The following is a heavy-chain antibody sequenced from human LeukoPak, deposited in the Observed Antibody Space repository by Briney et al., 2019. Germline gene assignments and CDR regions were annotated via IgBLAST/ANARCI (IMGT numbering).Heavy chain of an antibody. CDR2: IYYSGGT. J-gene: IGHJ3*02. Sequence: SETLSLTCTVSGDSISSYYWSWIRQPPGKGLEWVGYIYYSGGTDYNPSLKSRVTISVDTSKNQFSLKLRSVTAADTAVYYCARHVTISGPYDASDICGQGTMVTVSP. CDR1: GDSISSYY. D-gene: IGHD5-24*01. V-gene: IGHV4-59*08. CDR3: ARHVTISGPYDASDI.